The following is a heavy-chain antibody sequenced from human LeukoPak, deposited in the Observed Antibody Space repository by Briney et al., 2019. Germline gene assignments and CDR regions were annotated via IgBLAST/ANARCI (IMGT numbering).Heavy chain of an antibody. Sequence: AGGSLRLSCAASGFTFSSYAMSWVRQAPGKGLEWVSAISGSGGSTYYADSVKGRFTISRDNSKNTLYLQMNSLRAEDTAVYYCAKEPLSSSWYSNNWFDPWGQGTLVAVSS. J-gene: IGHJ5*02. CDR2: ISGSGGST. V-gene: IGHV3-23*01. CDR1: GFTFSSYA. D-gene: IGHD6-13*01. CDR3: AKEPLSSSWYSNNWFDP.